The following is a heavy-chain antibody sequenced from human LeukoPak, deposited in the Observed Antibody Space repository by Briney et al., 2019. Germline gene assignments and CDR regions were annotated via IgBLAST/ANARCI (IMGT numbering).Heavy chain of an antibody. J-gene: IGHJ4*02. V-gene: IGHV3-30*04. Sequence: GGSLRLTCAASGFTFNYYAMSWVRQAPGKGLEWVAVISYDGTKKYYADSVKVRFTISRDNSKNTLYLQMSSLGAEDTAVYYCAKDLRWNDYGVFDYWGQGTLVTVSS. CDR2: ISYDGTKK. CDR1: GFTFNYYA. CDR3: AKDLRWNDYGVFDY. D-gene: IGHD4-17*01.